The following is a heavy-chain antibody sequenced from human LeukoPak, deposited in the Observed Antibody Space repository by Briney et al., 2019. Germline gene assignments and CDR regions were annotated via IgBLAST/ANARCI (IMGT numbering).Heavy chain of an antibody. CDR1: GYTFTSYG. CDR2: ISAYNGNT. CDR3: AKDKAQAYYASGSLVL. V-gene: IGHV1-18*01. D-gene: IGHD3-10*01. Sequence: ASVKVSCKASGYTFTSYGISWVRQAPGQGLEWMGWISAYNGNTNYAQKLQGRVTMTTDTSTSTAYMELRSLRTEDTALYYCAKDKAQAYYASGSLVLWGRGTLVTVSS. J-gene: IGHJ4*02.